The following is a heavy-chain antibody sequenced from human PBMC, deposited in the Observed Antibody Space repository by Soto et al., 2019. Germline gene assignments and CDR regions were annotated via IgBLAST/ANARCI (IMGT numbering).Heavy chain of an antibody. CDR3: ARDMHAPFQHYDDV. CDR2: TAYTGNT. CDR1: GGSITSYH. V-gene: IGHV4-59*01. D-gene: IGHD4-17*01. J-gene: IGHJ1*01. Sequence: PSLTRPLTCVASGGSITSYHWSWIRQFPGQGLEWIAYTAYTGNTNSTPSLKSRVSLSMCTSKHQVSLKLSPVTAADTCVYSSARDMHAPFQHYDDVWGEGILVIVSS.